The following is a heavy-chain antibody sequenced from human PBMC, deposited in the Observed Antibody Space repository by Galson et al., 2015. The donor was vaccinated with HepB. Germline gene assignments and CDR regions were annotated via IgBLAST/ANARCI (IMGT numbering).Heavy chain of an antibody. CDR1: GGTFSSYA. D-gene: IGHD1-20*01. CDR2: IIPILGIA. V-gene: IGHV1-69*10. J-gene: IGHJ4*02. CDR3: ALNWNDGRFDY. Sequence: SVKVSCKASGGTFSSYAISWVRQAPGQGLEWMGGIIPILGIANYAQKFQGRVTITADKSTSTAYMELRSLRSDDTAVYYCALNWNDGRFDYWGQGTLVTVSS.